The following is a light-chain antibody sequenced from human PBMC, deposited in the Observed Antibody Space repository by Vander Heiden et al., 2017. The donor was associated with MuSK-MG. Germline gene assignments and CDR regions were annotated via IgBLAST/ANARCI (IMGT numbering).Light chain of an antibody. CDR3: QSYDFSRTAWL. CDR1: SSNIGADYD. Sequence: QSVLTQPPSVSGAPGQRVTISCTGSSSNIGADYDVHWYQQRPGTAPKLLIYGNINRPSGVPDRFSGSKSGTSASLAITGLQAEDEADYYCQSYDFSRTAWLFGGGTKLTVL. J-gene: IGLJ3*02. V-gene: IGLV1-40*01. CDR2: GNI.